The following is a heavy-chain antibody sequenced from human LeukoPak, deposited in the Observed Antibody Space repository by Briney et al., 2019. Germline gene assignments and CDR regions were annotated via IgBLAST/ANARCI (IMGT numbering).Heavy chain of an antibody. Sequence: PSETLSLTCTVSGGSISGGSHHWGWFRQSPGKGLEWIGSLYLSRTTYYNPSLNSRVTISVDTSRNQFSLQLNSVTAADTAVYYCVRHDGRGGATMGSLDSWGQGSLVTVSS. CDR2: LYLSRTT. CDR3: VRHDGRGGATMGSLDS. D-gene: IGHD5-24*01. J-gene: IGHJ4*02. CDR1: GGSISGGSHH. V-gene: IGHV4-39*01.